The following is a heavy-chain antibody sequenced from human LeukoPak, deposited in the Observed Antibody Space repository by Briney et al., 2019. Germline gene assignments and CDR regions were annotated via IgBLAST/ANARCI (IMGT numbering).Heavy chain of an antibody. Sequence: PSETLSLTCTVSGGSISSYYWGWIRQPPGKGLEWIGYIYYSGSTNYSPSLKSRVTISVDTSRNQFSLNLSSVTTADTAVYYCARDHVGATYDYWGQGTLVTVSS. CDR2: IYYSGST. CDR1: GGSISSYY. CDR3: ARDHVGATYDY. D-gene: IGHD1-26*01. J-gene: IGHJ4*02. V-gene: IGHV4-59*01.